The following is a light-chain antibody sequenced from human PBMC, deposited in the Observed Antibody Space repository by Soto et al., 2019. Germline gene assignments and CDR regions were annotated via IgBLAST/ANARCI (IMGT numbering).Light chain of an antibody. CDR3: SSSTSTSTLMI. CDR2: EVS. CDR1: SSYVGRYKF. J-gene: IGLJ2*01. Sequence: QSALTQPASVSGSPGQSITISCTGTSSYVGRYKFVSWYQQYPGKAPRLMMYEVSNRPSGVSNRFSGSKSGNTASLTISGLQTEDEAIYYCSSSTSTSTLMIFGGGTKLTVL. V-gene: IGLV2-14*01.